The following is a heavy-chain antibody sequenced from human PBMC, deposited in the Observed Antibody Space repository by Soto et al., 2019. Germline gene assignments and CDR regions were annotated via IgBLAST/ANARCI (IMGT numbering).Heavy chain of an antibody. CDR2: LSSDGFGT. CDR3: ARDLGGPYY. CDR1: GFTLRPYW. Sequence: GLSLRLSCAASGFTLRPYWMHWVFQAPGRGLEWVARLSSDGFGTSYADSVKGRFLISRDTASNTLFLHMNILKHADKAVHYCARDLGGPYYWGRGTLVTVSS. V-gene: IGHV3-74*03. J-gene: IGHJ4*02. D-gene: IGHD3-16*01.